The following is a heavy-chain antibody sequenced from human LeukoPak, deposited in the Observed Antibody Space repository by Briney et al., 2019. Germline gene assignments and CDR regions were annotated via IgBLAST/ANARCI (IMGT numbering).Heavy chain of an antibody. J-gene: IGHJ6*02. CDR3: AREAKRTGGVPGDMDV. Sequence: ASVKVSCNASGGTFSSYAISWLRQAPGQGLEWMGRIIPILGIANYAQKFQGRVTITADKSTSTAYMELSSLRSEDTAVYYCAREAKRTGGVPGDMDVWGQGTTVTVSS. CDR2: IIPILGIA. V-gene: IGHV1-69*04. D-gene: IGHD2-21*01. CDR1: GGTFSSYA.